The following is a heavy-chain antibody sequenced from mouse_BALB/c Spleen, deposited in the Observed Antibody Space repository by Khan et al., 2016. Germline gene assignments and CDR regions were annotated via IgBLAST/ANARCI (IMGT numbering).Heavy chain of an antibody. Sequence: EVQLQESGPGLVKPSQSLSLTCSVTGYSITSGYYWNWIRQFPGNKLEWMGYISYDGNNNYNPSLKNRISITRDTSKNQFFLKLNSVTTEDTATYYCAIYYYGSSYYYYARAYWGQGTSVTVSS. CDR2: ISYDGNN. CDR1: GYSITSGYY. J-gene: IGHJ4*01. D-gene: IGHD1-1*01. CDR3: AIYYYGSSYYYYARAY. V-gene: IGHV3-6*02.